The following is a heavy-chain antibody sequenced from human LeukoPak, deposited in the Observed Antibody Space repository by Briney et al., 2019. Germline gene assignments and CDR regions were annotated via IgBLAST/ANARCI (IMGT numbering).Heavy chain of an antibody. CDR2: IWPDGSKK. D-gene: IGHD6-25*01. CDR1: GFTFSTYA. J-gene: IGHJ4*02. Sequence: GGSLRLSCAASGFTFSTYAMHWVRQAPGKGLERVAFIWPDGSKKYYADSVKGRFAISRENSKNTVYLQMNDLRPEDTALYFCAKISSSAESNFDYWGQGTLLTVSS. CDR3: AKISSSAESNFDY. V-gene: IGHV3-30*02.